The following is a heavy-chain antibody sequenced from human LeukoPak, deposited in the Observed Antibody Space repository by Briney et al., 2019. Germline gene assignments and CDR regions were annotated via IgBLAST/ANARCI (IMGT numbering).Heavy chain of an antibody. V-gene: IGHV3-11*01. CDR1: GFTFSDYY. Sequence: GGSLRLSCAASGFTFSDYYVSWIRQAPGKGMEWVSYISSSGSTIYYADSVKGRFTISRDNDKNSLYMQMNSLRAEDTAVYYCAKSNPGGTYYCFDYWAQGTLVTVSS. D-gene: IGHD1-26*01. CDR3: AKSNPGGTYYCFDY. CDR2: ISSSGSTI. J-gene: IGHJ4*02.